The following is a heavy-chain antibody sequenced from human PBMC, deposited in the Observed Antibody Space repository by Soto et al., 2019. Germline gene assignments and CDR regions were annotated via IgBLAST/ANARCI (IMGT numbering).Heavy chain of an antibody. J-gene: IGHJ6*03. Sequence: PGGSLRLSCAASGFTFSSYAMHWVRQAPGKGLEWVAVISYDGSNKYYADSVKGRFTISRDNSKNTLYLQMNSLRAEDTAVYYCASYGCSGGSCSPRHYYYYIDVWGKGTTVTVSS. V-gene: IGHV3-30-3*01. CDR1: GFTFSSYA. CDR3: ASYGCSGGSCSPRHYYYYIDV. D-gene: IGHD2-15*01. CDR2: ISYDGSNK.